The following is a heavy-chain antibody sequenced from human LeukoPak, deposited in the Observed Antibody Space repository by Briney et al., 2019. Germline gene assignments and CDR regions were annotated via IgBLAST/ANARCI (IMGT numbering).Heavy chain of an antibody. CDR1: GFTFSNYG. CDR2: ISSSDNTI. Sequence: GGSLRLSCAASGFTFSNYGMNWVRQSPVKGLEWLSYISSSDNTIYYADSVKGRFTISRDNSKNTLFLQMNSLRAEDTAVYYCAGGRGSPYYFDCWGQGTLVTVSS. CDR3: AGGRGSPYYFDC. V-gene: IGHV3-48*01. D-gene: IGHD1-26*01. J-gene: IGHJ4*02.